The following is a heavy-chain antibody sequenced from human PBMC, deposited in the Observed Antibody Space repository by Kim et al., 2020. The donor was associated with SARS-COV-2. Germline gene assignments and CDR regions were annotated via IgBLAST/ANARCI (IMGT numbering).Heavy chain of an antibody. D-gene: IGHD3-10*01. V-gene: IGHV1-69*13. CDR1: GGTFSSYA. Sequence: SVKVSCKASGGTFSSYAISWVRQAPGQGLEWMGGIIPIFGTANYAQKFQGRVTITADEFTSTAYMELSSLRSEDTAVYYCARASKWFRELLYSYYYMDVWGKGTTVTVSS. J-gene: IGHJ6*03. CDR2: IIPIFGTA. CDR3: ARASKWFRELLYSYYYMDV.